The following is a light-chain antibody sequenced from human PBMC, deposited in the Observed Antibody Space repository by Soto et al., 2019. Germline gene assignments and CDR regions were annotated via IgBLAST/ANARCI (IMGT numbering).Light chain of an antibody. Sequence: DIQMTQSPSSLSAFVGDRVTITCRASQTISTYVNWYQQKPGKAPKLLIYAASNLQSGVPSRFSGSGSGTDFTLSINGLQPEDFATFYCQQSHGIPYTFGQGTKLEIK. CDR1: QTISTY. V-gene: IGKV1-39*01. J-gene: IGKJ2*01. CDR2: AAS. CDR3: QQSHGIPYT.